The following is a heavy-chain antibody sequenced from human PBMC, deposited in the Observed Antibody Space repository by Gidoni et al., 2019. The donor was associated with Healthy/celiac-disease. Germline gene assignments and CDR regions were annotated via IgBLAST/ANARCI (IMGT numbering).Heavy chain of an antibody. Sequence: QVQLVQSGAEVKKPGSSVKVSCKASGGTFSSYAISWVRQAPGQGLEWMGRIIPILGIANYAQKFQGRVTITADKSTSTAYMELSSLRSEDTAVYYCARVSGSGSYYQGIDYWGQGTLVTVSS. J-gene: IGHJ4*02. V-gene: IGHV1-69*04. D-gene: IGHD3-10*01. CDR1: GGTFSSYA. CDR2: IIPILGIA. CDR3: ARVSGSGSYYQGIDY.